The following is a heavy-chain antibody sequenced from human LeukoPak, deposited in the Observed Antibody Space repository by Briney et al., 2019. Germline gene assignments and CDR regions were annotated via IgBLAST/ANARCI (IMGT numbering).Heavy chain of an antibody. J-gene: IGHJ6*02. CDR1: GFAFSSYA. V-gene: IGHV3-23*01. D-gene: IGHD5-12*01. CDR3: AKGGGYPSYYYYGMDV. Sequence: GGSLRLSCAASGFAFSSYAMSWVRQAPGKGPEWVSAISGSGGSTYYADSVKGRFTISRDNSKNTLYLQMNSLRAEDTAVYYCAKGGGYPSYYYYGMDVWGQGTTVTVSS. CDR2: ISGSGGST.